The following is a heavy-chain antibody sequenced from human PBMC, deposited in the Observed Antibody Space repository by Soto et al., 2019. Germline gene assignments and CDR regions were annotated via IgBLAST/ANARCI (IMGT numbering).Heavy chain of an antibody. CDR1: GFTFSSYW. J-gene: IGHJ3*02. D-gene: IGHD6-13*01. CDR2: IKQDGSEK. CDR3: ARPIAAAGSSDAFDI. V-gene: IGHV3-7*01. Sequence: EVQLVESGGGLVQPGGSLRLSCAASGFTFSSYWMSWVRQAPGKGLEWVANIKQDGSEKYYVDSVKGRFTISRDNAKNSLYLQMNILRAEDTAVYYCARPIAAAGSSDAFDIWGQGTMVTVSS.